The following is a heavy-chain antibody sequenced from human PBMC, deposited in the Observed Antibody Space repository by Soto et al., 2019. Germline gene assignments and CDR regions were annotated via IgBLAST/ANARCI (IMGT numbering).Heavy chain of an antibody. D-gene: IGHD5-12*01. CDR2: IWYDGSNK. CDR3: ARDRVYVDIVATYYFDY. CDR1: GFTFSSYG. Sequence: QVQLVESGGGVVQPGRSLRLSCAASGFTFSSYGMHWVRQAPGKGLEWVAVIWYDGSNKYYADSVKGRFTISRDNSKNXXYLQMNSRGAEDTAVYYCARDRVYVDIVATYYFDYWGQGTLVTVSS. V-gene: IGHV3-33*01. J-gene: IGHJ4*02.